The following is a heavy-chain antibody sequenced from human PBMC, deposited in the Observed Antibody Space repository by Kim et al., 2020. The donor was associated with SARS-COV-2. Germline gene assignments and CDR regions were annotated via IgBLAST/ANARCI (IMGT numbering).Heavy chain of an antibody. CDR1: GGSFSGYY. Sequence: SETLSLTCAVYGGSFSGYYWSWIRQPPGKGLEWIGEINHSGSTNYNPSLKSRVTISVDTSKNQFSLKLSSVTAADTAVYYCARGVNLFLWFGGGPLFDY. CDR2: INHSGST. D-gene: IGHD3-10*01. CDR3: ARGVNLFLWFGGGPLFDY. J-gene: IGHJ4*01. V-gene: IGHV4-34*01.